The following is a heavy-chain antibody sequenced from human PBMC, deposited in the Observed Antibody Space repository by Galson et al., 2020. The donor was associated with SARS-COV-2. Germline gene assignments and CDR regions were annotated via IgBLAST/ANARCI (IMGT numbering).Heavy chain of an antibody. CDR3: ATEFAIFGVAIDSAHHFDY. V-gene: IGHV1-24*01. D-gene: IGHD3-3*01. Sequence: ASVKVSCQVSGYTLTELSMHWVRQAPGKGLEWMGGFDPEDGETIYAQKFQGRVTMTEDTSTDTAYMELSSLRSEDRAVYYCATEFAIFGVAIDSAHHFDYWGQGTLVSVSS. CDR2: FDPEDGET. CDR1: GYTLTELS. J-gene: IGHJ4*02.